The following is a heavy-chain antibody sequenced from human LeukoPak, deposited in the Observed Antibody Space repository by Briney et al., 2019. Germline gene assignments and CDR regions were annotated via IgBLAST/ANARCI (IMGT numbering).Heavy chain of an antibody. CDR1: GGSFSGDY. V-gene: IGHV4-34*01. Sequence: PSETLSLTCAVYGGSFSGDYWSWIRQPPGKGLEWIGEINHSGRTDYNPFLKSRVTISIDTSKNQFSLKLSSVTAADTAVYYCARLVGSSWYHEVLRGRDYWGQGTLVTVSS. CDR3: ARLVGSSWYHEVLRGRDY. J-gene: IGHJ4*02. D-gene: IGHD6-13*01. CDR2: INHSGRT.